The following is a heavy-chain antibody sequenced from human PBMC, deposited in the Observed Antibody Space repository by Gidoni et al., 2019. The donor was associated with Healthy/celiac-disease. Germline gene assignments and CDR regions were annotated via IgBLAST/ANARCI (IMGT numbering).Heavy chain of an antibody. V-gene: IGHV1-69*01. CDR1: GGTFSSSA. CDR3: ARDARGYSYGQSGAFDI. J-gene: IGHJ3*02. D-gene: IGHD5-18*01. CDR2: IIPIFGTA. Sequence: QVQLVQSGAEVKKPGSSVKVSCKASGGTFSSSAISWVRQAPGQGLEWMGGIIPIFGTANYAQKFQGRVTITADESTSTAYMELSSLRSEDTAVYYCARDARGYSYGQSGAFDIWGQGTMVTVSS.